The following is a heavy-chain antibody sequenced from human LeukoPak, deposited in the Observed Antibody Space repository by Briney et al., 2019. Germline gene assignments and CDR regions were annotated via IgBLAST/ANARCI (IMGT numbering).Heavy chain of an antibody. V-gene: IGHV4-34*01. CDR3: ARGFSLVGATNDY. D-gene: IGHD1-26*01. J-gene: IGHJ4*02. CDR1: GGSFSGYY. Sequence: SETLSLTCAVYGGSFSGYYWSWIRQPPGKGLEWIGEINHSGSTNYNPSLKSRVTISVDTSKNQFSLKLSSVTAADTAVYYCARGFSLVGATNDYWGQGTLVTVSS. CDR2: INHSGST.